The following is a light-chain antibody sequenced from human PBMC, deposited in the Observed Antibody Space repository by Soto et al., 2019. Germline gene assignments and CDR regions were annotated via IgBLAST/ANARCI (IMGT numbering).Light chain of an antibody. CDR2: LGS. Sequence: DIVMTQSPLSLPVTPGEPASISCRSSQSLLHSNGYNYLDWYLQKPGQSPQLLIYLGSSRASGVPDRFSGGGSGTDFTLEISRVEAEDVGIYYCMQALQTPPTFGQGTKVEIK. CDR3: MQALQTPPT. J-gene: IGKJ1*01. CDR1: QSLLHSNGYNY. V-gene: IGKV2-28*01.